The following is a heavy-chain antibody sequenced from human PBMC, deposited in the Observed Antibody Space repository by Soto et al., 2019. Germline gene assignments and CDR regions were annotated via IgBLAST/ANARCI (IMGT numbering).Heavy chain of an antibody. J-gene: IGHJ4*02. CDR1: GGSISSSSYY. CDR3: ARSPRGITGTTFLFDY. CDR2: IYYSGST. V-gene: IGHV4-61*01. Sequence: SETLSLTCTVSGGSISSSSYYWSWIRQPPGKGLEWIGYIYYSGSTNYNPSLKSRVTISVDTSKNQFSLKLSSVTAADTAVYYCARSPRGITGTTFLFDYWGQRTLVTVSS. D-gene: IGHD1-1*01.